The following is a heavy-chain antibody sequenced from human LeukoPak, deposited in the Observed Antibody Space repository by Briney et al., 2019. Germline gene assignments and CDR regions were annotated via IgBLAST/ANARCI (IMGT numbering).Heavy chain of an antibody. V-gene: IGHV4-59*01. CDR2: VHNSGSA. J-gene: IGHJ3*02. CDR1: GGSISNYF. D-gene: IGHD3-22*01. CDR3: ASLGGYYESSSYSQLDAFDI. Sequence: PSETLSLTCTVSGGSISNYFWSWIWQPPGKGLEWIGYVHNSGSANYNPSLKSRLNISIDTSEHRLSLKLSSVTAADTAVYYCASLGGYYESSSYSQLDAFDIWGQGTMVTVSS.